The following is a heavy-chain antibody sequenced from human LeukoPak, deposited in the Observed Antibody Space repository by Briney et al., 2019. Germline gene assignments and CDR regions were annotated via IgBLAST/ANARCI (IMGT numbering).Heavy chain of an antibody. J-gene: IGHJ3*02. D-gene: IGHD6-13*01. CDR1: GGSISSHY. V-gene: IGHV4-59*11. CDR2: IYYSGST. Sequence: SETLSLTCTVSGGSISSHYWCWIRQPPGKGLEWIGHIYYSGSTNYNPPLQSRATISVDTSKNQFSLNLSSVTAADTAVYYCAAQLEIAFDIGGQGTMVTVSS. CDR3: AAQLEIAFDI.